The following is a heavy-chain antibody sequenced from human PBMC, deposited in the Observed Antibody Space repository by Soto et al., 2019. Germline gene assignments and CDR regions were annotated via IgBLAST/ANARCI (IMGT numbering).Heavy chain of an antibody. CDR3: AVGLSGSKTCDY. Sequence: QVHLVQSGGEVRKPGASVKVSCKTSTYLFSSFGISWVRQAPGQGLEWMGWISDYNGNTNYAVKFQDRLTMTTDTSTDTAYMDLRSLTSDDTAVYYCAVGLSGSKTCDYWGQGTLVTVSS. CDR1: TYLFSSFG. V-gene: IGHV1-18*01. D-gene: IGHD5-12*01. J-gene: IGHJ4*02. CDR2: ISDYNGNT.